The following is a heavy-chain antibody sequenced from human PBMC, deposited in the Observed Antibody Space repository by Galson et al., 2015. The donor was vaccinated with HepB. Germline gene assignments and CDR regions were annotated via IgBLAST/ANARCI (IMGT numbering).Heavy chain of an antibody. CDR2: TYYRSKWYN. Sequence: CAISGDSVSSKSAAWNWIRQSPSRGLEWLGRTYYRSKWYNDYTVSLKGRITINPDTSKNQFSLKLSSVTAADTAVYYCARGDNWNFDYWGQGTLVTVSS. V-gene: IGHV6-1*01. CDR1: GDSVSSKSAA. J-gene: IGHJ4*02. CDR3: ARGDNWNFDY. D-gene: IGHD1-20*01.